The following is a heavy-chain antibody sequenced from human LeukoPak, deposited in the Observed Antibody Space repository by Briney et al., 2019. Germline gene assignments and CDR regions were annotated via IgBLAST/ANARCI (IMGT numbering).Heavy chain of an antibody. D-gene: IGHD6-13*01. CDR3: ARATAAGLNAFDI. CDR1: DGSISTYF. Sequence: SETLSLTCTVSDGSISTYFWSWIRQPPGKGLEWIGYIFYTGMTNYNPSLKRRVTISVDTSKNQFSLRLTSVTAADTAVYFCARATAAGLNAFDIWGQGTMVTVSS. V-gene: IGHV4-59*01. J-gene: IGHJ3*02. CDR2: IFYTGMT.